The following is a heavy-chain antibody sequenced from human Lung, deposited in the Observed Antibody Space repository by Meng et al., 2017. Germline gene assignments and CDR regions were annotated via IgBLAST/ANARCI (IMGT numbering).Heavy chain of an antibody. CDR2: IIPNSGGT. V-gene: IGHV1-2*02. CDR3: AKALGWGSSPDY. D-gene: IGHD2-21*01. Sequence: QVQRVQSGAEGKKPGASVKVACKASGGTFNTYPVSWVPQAPGQGLEWMGGIIPNSGGTNFAQKFQGRVIMTRDTSISTAYMELSSLGFDDTAVYYCAKALGWGSSPDYWGQGILVTVSS. J-gene: IGHJ4*02. CDR1: GGTFNTYP.